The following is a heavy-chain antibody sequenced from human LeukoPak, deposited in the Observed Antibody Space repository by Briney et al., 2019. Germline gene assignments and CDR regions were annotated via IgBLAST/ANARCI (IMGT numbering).Heavy chain of an antibody. J-gene: IGHJ5*02. D-gene: IGHD2-21*02. CDR3: ARDFPMLVTAIPAWFDP. Sequence: ASVKVSCKASGYTFTSYGISWVRQAPGQGPEWVGWISAYNGHTNYAQKLPGRVTMTTDTSTSTAYMELRSLRSDDTAVYDCARDFPMLVTAIPAWFDPWGQGTLVTVSS. CDR1: GYTFTSYG. CDR2: ISAYNGHT. V-gene: IGHV1-18*01.